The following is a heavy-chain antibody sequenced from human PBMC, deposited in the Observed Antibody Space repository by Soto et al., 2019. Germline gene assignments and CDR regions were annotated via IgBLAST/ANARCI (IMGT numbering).Heavy chain of an antibody. J-gene: IGHJ4*02. Sequence: GASVKFSCKAAGDTFTSYGISWGRQGPGQGLEWMGWISAYNGNTNYAQKLQGRVTMTTDTSTSTAYMELVSLRSDDTAVYYCARDIVGYYFDYWGQGTLVTVSS. CDR1: GDTFTSYG. D-gene: IGHD2-21*01. V-gene: IGHV1-18*01. CDR3: ARDIVGYYFDY. CDR2: ISAYNGNT.